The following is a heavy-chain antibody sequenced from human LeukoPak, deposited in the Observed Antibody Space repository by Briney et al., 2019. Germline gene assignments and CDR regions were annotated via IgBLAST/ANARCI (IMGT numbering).Heavy chain of an antibody. V-gene: IGHV3-23*01. Sequence: GGSLRLSCAASGFTFSYYTMYWVRQAPGKGLEWVSIIGISGGGIHYAGSVKGRFTISRDNAKNTLYLQMNSLRAEDTAVYYCAILGAAGTVDYWGQGTLVTVSS. CDR2: IGISGGGI. CDR3: AILGAAGTVDY. D-gene: IGHD6-13*01. J-gene: IGHJ4*02. CDR1: GFTFSYYT.